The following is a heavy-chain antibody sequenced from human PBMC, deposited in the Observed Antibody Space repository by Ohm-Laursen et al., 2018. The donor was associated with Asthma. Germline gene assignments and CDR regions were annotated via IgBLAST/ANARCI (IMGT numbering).Heavy chain of an antibody. CDR3: ARATFSTYCGGDCYYFDY. J-gene: IGHJ4*02. Sequence: SVKVSCKASGGTFSSYAINWVRQAPGQGLEWVGAIIPIFDIPNYAEKFQGRVTITADKSTSTVYMELSSLRSEDTAVYYCARATFSTYCGGDCYYFDYWGQGTLVTVSS. CDR1: GGTFSSYA. V-gene: IGHV1-69*10. CDR2: IIPIFDIP. D-gene: IGHD2-21*02.